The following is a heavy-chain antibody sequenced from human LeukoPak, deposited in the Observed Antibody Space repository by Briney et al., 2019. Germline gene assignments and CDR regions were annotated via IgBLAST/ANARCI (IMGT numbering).Heavy chain of an antibody. CDR1: GGTFSSYA. V-gene: IGHV1-69*05. CDR2: IIPIFGTA. Sequence: GASVKVSCKASGGTFSSYAISWVRQAPGQGLEWMGRIIPIFGTANYAQKFQGRVTITTDESTSTAYMELSSLRSEDTAVYYCARSPSSSGWYADYWGLGTLVTVSS. J-gene: IGHJ4*02. CDR3: ARSPSSSGWYADY. D-gene: IGHD6-19*01.